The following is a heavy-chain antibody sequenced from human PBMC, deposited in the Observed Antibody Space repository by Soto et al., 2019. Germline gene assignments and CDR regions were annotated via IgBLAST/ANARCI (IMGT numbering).Heavy chain of an antibody. J-gene: IGHJ6*02. CDR2: IYPGYSDT. V-gene: IGHV5-51*01. CDR1: GYXFTSYL. CDR3: ARLPFEYSSSSPSSYYYYGMDV. Sequence: PXEXLKISCKCSGYXFTSYLVVWVRQMPGEGLEFIGIIYPGYSDTRYSPSFQGHVTISAYKSISTDYLQWSSLKASDTAMYYFARLPFEYSSSSPSSYYYYGMDVWGQGNTLTVS. D-gene: IGHD6-6*01.